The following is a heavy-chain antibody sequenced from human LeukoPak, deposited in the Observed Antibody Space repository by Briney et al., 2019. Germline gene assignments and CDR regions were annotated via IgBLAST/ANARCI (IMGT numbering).Heavy chain of an antibody. Sequence: SETLSLTCTVSGGSISSYYWSWIRQPPGKGLEWIGSIYYSGSTYYNPSLKSRVTISVDTSKNQFSLKLSSVTAADTAVYYCARESDYWGQGTLVTVSS. J-gene: IGHJ4*02. CDR1: GGSISSYY. CDR2: IYYSGST. V-gene: IGHV4-59*12. CDR3: ARESDY.